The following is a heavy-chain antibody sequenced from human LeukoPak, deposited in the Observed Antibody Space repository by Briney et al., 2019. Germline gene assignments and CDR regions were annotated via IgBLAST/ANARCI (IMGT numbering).Heavy chain of an antibody. Sequence: GSLRLSCVASAFTVSRNYMSWVRQAPGKGLEWVSVIYDDDSTYYADSVKGRFTTSRDNSKNTVYLQMNSLRVEDTALYYCAGTTAGLFNWFDPWGQGTLVTVSS. V-gene: IGHV3-66*02. CDR3: AGTTAGLFNWFDP. D-gene: IGHD3/OR15-3a*01. CDR2: IYDDDST. J-gene: IGHJ5*02. CDR1: AFTVSRNY.